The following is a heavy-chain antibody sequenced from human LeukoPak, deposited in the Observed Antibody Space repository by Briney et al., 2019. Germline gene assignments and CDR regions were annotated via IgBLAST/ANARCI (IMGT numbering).Heavy chain of an antibody. D-gene: IGHD1-26*01. Sequence: PEGSLRLSCAASGFTFSSYWMHWVRQAPGKGLVWVSRIASDGSTVYADSVKGRFTISRDNAKDTVYLQMNSLRVEDTAVYYCIGSGGWPGYWGQGTLVTVSS. J-gene: IGHJ4*02. V-gene: IGHV3-74*01. CDR1: GFTFSSYW. CDR3: IGSGGWPGY. CDR2: IASDGST.